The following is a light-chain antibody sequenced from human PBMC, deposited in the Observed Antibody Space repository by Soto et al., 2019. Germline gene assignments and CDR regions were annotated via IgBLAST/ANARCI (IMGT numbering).Light chain of an antibody. J-gene: IGKJ4*01. Sequence: EIVLTQSPATLSLSPGERATLSCRASQSVRSSSLAWFQQKPGQAPRLLIYGASNRATGIPDRFSGSGSGTDFTLTISRLEPEDFAVYYCQQYGTFGGGTKVDIK. V-gene: IGKV3-20*01. CDR1: QSVRSSS. CDR2: GAS. CDR3: QQYGT.